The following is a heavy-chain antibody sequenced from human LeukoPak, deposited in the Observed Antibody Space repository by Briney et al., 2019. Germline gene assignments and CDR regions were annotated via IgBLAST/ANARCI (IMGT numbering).Heavy chain of an antibody. CDR1: GLTFSSYA. Sequence: GGSLRLSCAASGLTFSSYAMSWVRQAPGKGLEWVSAISGSGGSTYYADSVKGRFTISRDNSKNTLYLQMNSLRAEDTAVYYCAKISGPAGYITMVRGYYYYGMDVWGKGTTVTASS. D-gene: IGHD3-10*01. CDR3: AKISGPAGYITMVRGYYYYGMDV. V-gene: IGHV3-23*01. J-gene: IGHJ6*04. CDR2: ISGSGGST.